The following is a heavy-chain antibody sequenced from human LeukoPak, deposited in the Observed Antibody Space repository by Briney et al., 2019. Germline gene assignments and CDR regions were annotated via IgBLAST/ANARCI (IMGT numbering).Heavy chain of an antibody. Sequence: PGGSLRLSCSASGFTFSSYSMNWVRQAPGKGLEGVSYISSSSSTIYYADSVKGRFTISRDNAKNSLYLQMSSLRAEDRAVYYCARAGGAWESGYWGQGTLVTVSS. CDR1: GFTFSSYS. J-gene: IGHJ4*02. V-gene: IGHV3-48*01. CDR2: ISSSSSTI. D-gene: IGHD1-26*01. CDR3: ARAGGAWESGY.